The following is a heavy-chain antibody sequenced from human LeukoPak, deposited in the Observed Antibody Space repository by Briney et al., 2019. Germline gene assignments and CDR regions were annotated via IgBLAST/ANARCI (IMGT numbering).Heavy chain of an antibody. J-gene: IGHJ3*02. Sequence: GGSLRLFCAFSGFTFSSYAMSWVRQAPGKGLEWVSAISGSGGSTYYADSVKGRFTISRDNSKNTLYLQMNSLRAEDTAVYYCAKDRNWPDAFDIWGQGTMVTVSS. CDR3: AKDRNWPDAFDI. CDR1: GFTFSSYA. CDR2: ISGSGGST. V-gene: IGHV3-23*01.